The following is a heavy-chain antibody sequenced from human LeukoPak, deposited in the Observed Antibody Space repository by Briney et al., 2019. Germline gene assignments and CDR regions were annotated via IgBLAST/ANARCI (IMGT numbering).Heavy chain of an antibody. V-gene: IGHV3-23*01. J-gene: IGHJ4*02. CDR1: GLTFSNFA. CDR3: AKGGDSSGYYYYFDY. D-gene: IGHD3-22*01. CDR2: ISGSGGST. Sequence: GGSLRLSCAASGLTFSNFAMSWVRQTPGKGLEWVSVISGSGGSTYYADSVKGRFTISRDNSKNTLYLQMNSLRAEDTAVYYCAKGGDSSGYYYYFDYWGQGTLVTVSS.